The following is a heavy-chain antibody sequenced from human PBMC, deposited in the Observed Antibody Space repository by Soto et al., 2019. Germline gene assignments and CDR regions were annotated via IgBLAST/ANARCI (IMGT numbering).Heavy chain of an antibody. CDR1: GGSISSGGYY. J-gene: IGHJ6*02. D-gene: IGHD2-21*01. CDR2: IYYSGNT. CDR3: ARGDWAYGLDV. Sequence: QVQLQESGPGLVKPSQTLSLTCTVSGGSISSGGYYWSWIRQHPGKGLEWIGYIYYSGNTYYNPSLKSLVTISVDTSKNQFSLKLSSVTAADPAVYYCARGDWAYGLDVWGQGTTVTVSS. V-gene: IGHV4-31*01.